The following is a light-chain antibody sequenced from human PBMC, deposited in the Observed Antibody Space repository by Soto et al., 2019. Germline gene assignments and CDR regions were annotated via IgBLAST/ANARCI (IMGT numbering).Light chain of an antibody. CDR3: SSYTSSSTPVV. Sequence: QSALTQPASVSVSPGQSITISCTGTSSDVGGYNYVSWYQQHPGKAPKLMIYDVSNRPSGVSNRFSGSKSGNTASLTISGRQAEDEADYYCSSYTSSSTPVVFGGGTKLTVL. CDR1: SSDVGGYNY. CDR2: DVS. V-gene: IGLV2-14*01. J-gene: IGLJ2*01.